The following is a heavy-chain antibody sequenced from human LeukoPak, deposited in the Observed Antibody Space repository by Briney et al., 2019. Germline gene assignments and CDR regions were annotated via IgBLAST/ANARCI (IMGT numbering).Heavy chain of an antibody. CDR3: ARDLSSSFGVVVFDY. Sequence: SETLSLTCTVSGGSISSYYWSWIRQPPGKGLEWIGYIYYSGSTNYNPSLKSRVTISVDTSKNQFSLKLSSVTAADTAVYYCARDLSSSFGVVVFDYWGQGTLVTVSS. D-gene: IGHD3-3*01. J-gene: IGHJ4*02. CDR2: IYYSGST. CDR1: GGSISSYY. V-gene: IGHV4-59*01.